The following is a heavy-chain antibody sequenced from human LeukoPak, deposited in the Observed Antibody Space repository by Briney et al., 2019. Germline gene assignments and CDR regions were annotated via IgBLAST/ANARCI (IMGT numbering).Heavy chain of an antibody. Sequence: GGSLRLSCAASGFTFSDYYMSWIRQAPGKGLEWVSYISSSGSTIYYAESVKGRFTISRDNAKNSLYLQMNSLRAEDTAVYYCARDASSSSPYYYYMDVWGKGTTVTVSS. CDR2: ISSSGSTI. V-gene: IGHV3-11*04. CDR3: ARDASSSSPYYYYMDV. CDR1: GFTFSDYY. D-gene: IGHD6-6*01. J-gene: IGHJ6*03.